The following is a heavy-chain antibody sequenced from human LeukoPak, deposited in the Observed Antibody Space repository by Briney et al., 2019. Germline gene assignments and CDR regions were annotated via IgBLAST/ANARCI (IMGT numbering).Heavy chain of an antibody. Sequence: GESLKISCKGSGFSFTSYWIGWVRQVPGKGLEWMGIIYPGDSDTRYSPSFQGLVTISADKSISTAYLQWSSLKASDIAMYYCARRYGSGWSSYFDYWGQGTLVTVSS. D-gene: IGHD6-19*01. V-gene: IGHV5-51*01. CDR2: IYPGDSDT. J-gene: IGHJ4*02. CDR1: GFSFTSYW. CDR3: ARRYGSGWSSYFDY.